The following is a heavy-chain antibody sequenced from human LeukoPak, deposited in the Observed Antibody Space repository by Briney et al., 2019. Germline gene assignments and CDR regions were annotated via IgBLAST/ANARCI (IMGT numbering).Heavy chain of an antibody. D-gene: IGHD1-26*01. CDR1: GYTFTGYY. J-gene: IGHJ3*02. CDR2: INPNSGNT. CDR3: ARGRGVSGSYYHDAFDI. V-gene: IGHV1-8*02. Sequence: ASVKVSCKASGYTFTGYYMHWVRQAPGQGLEWMGWINPNSGNTGYAQKFQGRVTMTRNTSISTAYMELSSLRSEDTAVYYCARGRGVSGSYYHDAFDIWGQGTMVTVSS.